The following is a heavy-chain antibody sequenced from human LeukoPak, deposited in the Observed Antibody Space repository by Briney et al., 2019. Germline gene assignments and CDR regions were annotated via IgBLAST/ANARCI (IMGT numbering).Heavy chain of an antibody. V-gene: IGHV3-21*01. J-gene: IGHJ4*02. CDR2: ISSSSSYI. CDR1: GFTFSSYS. Sequence: GGSLRLSCAASGFTFSSYSMNWVRQAPGKGLEWVSSISSSSSYIYYADSVKGRFTISRDNAKNSLYLQMNSLRAEDTAVYYCVPFMVQGVTKNWGQGTLVTVPS. CDR3: VPFMVQGVTKN. D-gene: IGHD3-10*01.